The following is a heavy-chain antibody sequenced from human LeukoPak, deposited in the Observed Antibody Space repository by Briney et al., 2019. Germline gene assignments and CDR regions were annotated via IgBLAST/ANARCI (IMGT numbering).Heavy chain of an antibody. V-gene: IGHV1-18*01. Sequence: GASVKVSCKASGYTFTSYDISWVRQAPGQGLEWMGWISAYNGNTNYAQKLQGRVTMTTDTSTSTAYMELRSLRSDDTAVYYCARGNNYGAPYYYYYMDVWDKGTTVTVSS. CDR1: GYTFTSYD. J-gene: IGHJ6*03. CDR3: ARGNNYGAPYYYYYMDV. D-gene: IGHD4-11*01. CDR2: ISAYNGNT.